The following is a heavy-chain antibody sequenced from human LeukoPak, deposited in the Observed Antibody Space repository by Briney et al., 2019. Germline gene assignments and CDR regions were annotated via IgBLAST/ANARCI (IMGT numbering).Heavy chain of an antibody. CDR3: AKVAVAGTEARDLIYYYYGMDV. CDR1: GFTFSSYW. D-gene: IGHD6-19*01. J-gene: IGHJ6*02. V-gene: IGHV3-23*01. Sequence: GGSLRLSCAASGFTFSSYWMSWVRQAPGKGLEWVSAISGSGGSTYYADSVKGRFTISRDNSKNTLYLQMNSLRAEDTAVYYCAKVAVAGTEARDLIYYYYGMDVWGQGTTVTVSS. CDR2: ISGSGGST.